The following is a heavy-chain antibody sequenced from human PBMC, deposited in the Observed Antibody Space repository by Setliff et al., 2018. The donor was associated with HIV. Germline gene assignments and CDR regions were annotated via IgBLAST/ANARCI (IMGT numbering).Heavy chain of an antibody. CDR2: INPSGGNT. J-gene: IGHJ6*03. D-gene: IGHD7-27*01. Sequence: ASVKVSCKASGYTFTSYYLNWVRQAPGQGLEWMGIINPSGGNTKYAQKFQGRVTMTRDTSISTVYMELSSLRSEDTAMYYCARGADYLGIPSYYYYYMDVWGQGTTVTVSS. CDR3: ARGADYLGIPSYYYYYMDV. CDR1: GYTFTSYY. V-gene: IGHV1-46*01.